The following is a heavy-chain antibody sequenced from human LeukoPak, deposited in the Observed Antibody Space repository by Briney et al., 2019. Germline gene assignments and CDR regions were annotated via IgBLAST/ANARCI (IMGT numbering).Heavy chain of an antibody. J-gene: IGHJ4*02. D-gene: IGHD6-13*01. CDR2: ISYTGST. CDR1: GGSISSYY. CDR3: ARYSTSWHYFDY. V-gene: IGHV4-59*08. Sequence: SETLSLTCTVSGGSISSYYWSWIRQPPGKGLEWIGYISYTGSTNYNPSLKGRVTISVDTSKNQFSLRLTSVTAADTAVYYCARYSTSWHYFDYWGQGTLVTVSS.